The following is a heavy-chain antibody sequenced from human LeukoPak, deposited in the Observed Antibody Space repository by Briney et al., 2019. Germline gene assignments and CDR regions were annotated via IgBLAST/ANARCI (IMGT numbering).Heavy chain of an antibody. CDR3: ASGDMDRSYYFDY. D-gene: IGHD3-10*01. CDR1: GGSFSGYY. Sequence: SETLSLTCAVYGGSFSGYYWSWIRQPPGKGLEWIGEINHSGSTNYNPSLKSRVTISVDTSKNQSSLKLSSVTAADTAVYYCASGDMDRSYYFDYWGQGTLVTVSS. J-gene: IGHJ4*02. V-gene: IGHV4-34*01. CDR2: INHSGST.